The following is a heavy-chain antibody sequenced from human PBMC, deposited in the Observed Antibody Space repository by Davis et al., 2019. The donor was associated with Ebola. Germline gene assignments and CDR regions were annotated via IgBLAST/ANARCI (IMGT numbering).Heavy chain of an antibody. J-gene: IGHJ4*02. D-gene: IGHD1-26*01. CDR2: ISYDGSTK. V-gene: IGHV3-30*03. CDR1: GFTFNSYG. CDR3: ARWSGSYRYVFDF. Sequence: PGGSLRLSCAASGFTFNSYGMHWVRQAPGKGLEWVGDISYDGSTKYYAQSVQGRFTISRDYSKNTLYLQMNSLRVEDTAVYYCARWSGSYRYVFDFWGQGTLVTVSS.